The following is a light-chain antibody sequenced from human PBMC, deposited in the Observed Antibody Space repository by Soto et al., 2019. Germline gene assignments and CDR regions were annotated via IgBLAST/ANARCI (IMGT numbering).Light chain of an antibody. V-gene: IGKV1-5*03. CDR3: QQYNGYPLT. CDR2: KAS. CDR1: QSISTW. Sequence: DIQMTQSPSTLSASVGDRVTITCRASQSISTWWAWYQQKPGKAPKLPIYKASRLRNGVASRFRGSGSVTAFTLTIYSLQPYDFASYYCQQYNGYPLTFVQGTKLEIK. J-gene: IGKJ2*01.